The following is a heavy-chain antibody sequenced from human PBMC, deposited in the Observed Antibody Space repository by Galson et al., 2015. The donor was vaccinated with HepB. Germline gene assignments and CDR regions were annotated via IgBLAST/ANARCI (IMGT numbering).Heavy chain of an antibody. J-gene: IGHJ6*02. D-gene: IGHD5-12*01. CDR3: ARDRSARNSGYYWGYYYYYCVDD. CDR1: GFTFSSHW. Sequence: SLRLSCAASGFTFSSHWMHWVRQAPGKGLVWVSRINSAGSSTNYADSVKGRFTISRDNAKNTLYLQMNSLRAEDTAVYYCARDRSARNSGYYWGYYYYYCVDDWGQGTTVTVSS. V-gene: IGHV3-74*01. CDR2: INSAGSST.